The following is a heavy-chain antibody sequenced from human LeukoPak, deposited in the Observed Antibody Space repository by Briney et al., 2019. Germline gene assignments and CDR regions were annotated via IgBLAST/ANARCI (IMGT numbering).Heavy chain of an antibody. CDR3: AREGYASGTRYGMDV. J-gene: IGHJ6*02. CDR2: IYAGGST. V-gene: IGHV3-66*01. Sequence: GVSLRLSCAASGFTVTNNYMSWVRQAPGKGLEWVSVIYAGGSTSYADSVKGRFTISRDNSKNTLYLQMNSLRAEDTAVYYCAREGYASGTRYGMDVWGQGTTVTVSS. CDR1: GFTVTNNY. D-gene: IGHD3-10*01.